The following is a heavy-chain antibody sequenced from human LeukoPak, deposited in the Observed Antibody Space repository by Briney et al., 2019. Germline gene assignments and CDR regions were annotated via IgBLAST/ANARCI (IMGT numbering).Heavy chain of an antibody. CDR1: GFTFSSYW. J-gene: IGHJ5*02. Sequence: GGSLRLSCAASGFTFSSYWMHWVRQAPGKGLVWVSRINSDGRSTSYADSVKGRFTISRDNAKNTLYLQMNSLRAEDTAVYYCARDIGATNWFDPWGQGTRVTVSS. CDR3: ARDIGATNWFDP. D-gene: IGHD1-26*01. V-gene: IGHV3-74*01. CDR2: INSDGRST.